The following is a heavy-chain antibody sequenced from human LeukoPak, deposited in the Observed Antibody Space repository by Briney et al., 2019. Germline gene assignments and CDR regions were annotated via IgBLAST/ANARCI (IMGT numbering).Heavy chain of an antibody. Sequence: VASVKVSCKASGGTFSSYAISWVRQAPGQGLEWMGGIIPIFGTASYAQKFQGRVTITADESTSTAYMELSSLRSEDTAVYYCARKSSAWDAFDIWGQGTMVTVSS. CDR1: GGTFSSYA. D-gene: IGHD3-22*01. CDR2: IIPIFGTA. J-gene: IGHJ3*02. CDR3: ARKSSAWDAFDI. V-gene: IGHV1-69*01.